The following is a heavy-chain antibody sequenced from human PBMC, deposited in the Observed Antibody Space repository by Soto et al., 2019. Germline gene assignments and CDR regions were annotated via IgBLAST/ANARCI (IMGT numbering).Heavy chain of an antibody. D-gene: IGHD3-10*01. CDR3: ARMYYYGSGSYYYYMDV. CDR2: INAGNGNT. Sequence: ASVKVSCKASGYTFTSYAMHWVRQAPGQRLEWMGWINAGNGNTKYSQKFQGRVTITRDTSASTAYVELSSLRSEDTAVYYCARMYYYGSGSYYYYMDVWGKGTTVTVSS. V-gene: IGHV1-3*01. J-gene: IGHJ6*03. CDR1: GYTFTSYA.